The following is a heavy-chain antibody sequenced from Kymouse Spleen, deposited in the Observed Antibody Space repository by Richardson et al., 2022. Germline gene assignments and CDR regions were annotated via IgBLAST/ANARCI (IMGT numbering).Heavy chain of an antibody. Sequence: QVQLVESGGGVVQPGRSLRLSCAASGFTFSSYGMHWVRQAPGKGLEWVAVIWYDGSNKYYADSVKGRFTISRDNSKNTLYLQMNSLRAEDTAVYYCARDQSIAARGPDYWGQGTLVTVSS. CDR2: IWYDGSNK. CDR3: ARDQSIAARGPDY. J-gene: IGHJ4*02. CDR1: GFTFSSYG. D-gene: IGHD6-6*01. V-gene: IGHV3-33*01.